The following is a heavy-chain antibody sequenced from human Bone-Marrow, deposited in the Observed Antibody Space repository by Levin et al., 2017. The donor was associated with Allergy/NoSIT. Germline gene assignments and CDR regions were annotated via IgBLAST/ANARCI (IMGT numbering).Heavy chain of an antibody. CDR2: INPDNGDT. V-gene: IGHV1-2*02. J-gene: IGHJ4*01. CDR3: AAGDYGDYAPGGY. D-gene: IGHD4-17*01. Sequence: VASVKVSCTASGYTFTGFYIHWVRQAPGQGLEWMGWINPDNGDTNFAQKFQGRATMTRDTSTSTASMEMSSLRSDDMAVYYCAAGDYGDYAPGGYWGHGTLVIVSS. CDR1: GYTFTGFY.